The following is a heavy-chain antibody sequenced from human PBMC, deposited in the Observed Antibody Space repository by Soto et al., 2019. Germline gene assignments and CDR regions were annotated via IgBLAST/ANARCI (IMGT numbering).Heavy chain of an antibody. CDR2: IYYSGST. Sequence: SETLSLTCTVSGGYISSYYWSWIRQPPGKGLEWIGYIYYSGSTNYNPSLKSRVTISVDTSKNQFSLKLSSVTAADTAVYYCVGDQLRRDFWSGYFHYWGQGTLVTVSS. J-gene: IGHJ4*02. CDR1: GGYISSYY. D-gene: IGHD3-3*01. CDR3: VGDQLRRDFWSGYFHY. V-gene: IGHV4-59*01.